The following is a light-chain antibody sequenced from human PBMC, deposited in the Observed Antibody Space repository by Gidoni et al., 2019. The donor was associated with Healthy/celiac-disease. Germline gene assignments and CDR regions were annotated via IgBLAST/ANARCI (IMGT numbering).Light chain of an antibody. Sequence: QSALTQPASVSGSPGQSITIPCTGTSSDVGGYNYVSRYQQHPGKAPKLMIYEVSNRPSGVSNRFSGSKSGNTASLTISGLQAEDEADYYCSSYTSSSTLVVFGGGTKLTVL. J-gene: IGLJ2*01. V-gene: IGLV2-14*01. CDR1: SSDVGGYNY. CDR2: EVS. CDR3: SSYTSSSTLVV.